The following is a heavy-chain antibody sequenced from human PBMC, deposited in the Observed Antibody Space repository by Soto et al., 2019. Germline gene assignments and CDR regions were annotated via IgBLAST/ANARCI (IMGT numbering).Heavy chain of an antibody. J-gene: IGHJ4*02. CDR3: ARGRYGDY. Sequence: QVHLVQSGAEVKKPGASVKVSCKGSGYAFTTYGITWVRQAPGQGLEWMGWISAHNGNTNYAQKLQGRVTVTRDTATSTAYMELRSRSSDDTAAYYCARGRYGDYGGRGAVVTVSS. CDR2: ISAHNGNT. V-gene: IGHV1-18*01. D-gene: IGHD1-1*01. CDR1: GYAFTTYG.